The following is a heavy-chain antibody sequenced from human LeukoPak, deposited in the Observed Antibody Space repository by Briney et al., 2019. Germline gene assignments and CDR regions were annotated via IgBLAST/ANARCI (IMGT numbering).Heavy chain of an antibody. CDR3: AKDRYYDILTGSIYFDY. Sequence: PGGSLRLSCAASGFTFSSYAMSWVRQAPGKGLEWVSAISGSGGSTYYADSVKGRFTISRDNSKNTLYLQMNSLRAEDTAVYYCAKDRYYDILTGSIYFDYWGQGTLVTVSS. D-gene: IGHD3-9*01. J-gene: IGHJ4*02. V-gene: IGHV3-23*01. CDR1: GFTFSSYA. CDR2: ISGSGGST.